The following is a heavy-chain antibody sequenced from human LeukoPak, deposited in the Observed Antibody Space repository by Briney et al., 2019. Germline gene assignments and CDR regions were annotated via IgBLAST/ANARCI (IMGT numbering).Heavy chain of an antibody. V-gene: IGHV3-53*01. CDR3: ARGGGYGQDFDY. CDR1: EFTVSSNY. D-gene: IGHD5-12*01. CDR2: IYPGGNT. Sequence: GGSLRLSCAASEFTVSSNYMSWVRQAPGKGLEWVSVIYPGGNTYYADSVKGRFTISRDNPKNTLYLQMNILGADDTAVYYCARGGGYGQDFDYWGQGTLVTVSS. J-gene: IGHJ4*02.